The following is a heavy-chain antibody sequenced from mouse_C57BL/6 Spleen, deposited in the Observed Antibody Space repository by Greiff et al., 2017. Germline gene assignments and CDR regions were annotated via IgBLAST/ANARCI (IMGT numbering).Heavy chain of an antibody. V-gene: IGHV1-5*01. Sequence: EVKVVESGTVLARPGASVKMSCKTSGYTFTSYWMHWVKQRPGQGLEWIGAIYPGNSDTSYNQTFKGKAKLTAVTSASTAYMELSSLTNEDSAVYYCTRTGGYNCAMDDWGKGTTVTVSS. J-gene: IGHJ4*01. CDR1: GYTFTSYW. D-gene: IGHD2-2*01. CDR2: IYPGNSDT. CDR3: TRTGGYNCAMDD.